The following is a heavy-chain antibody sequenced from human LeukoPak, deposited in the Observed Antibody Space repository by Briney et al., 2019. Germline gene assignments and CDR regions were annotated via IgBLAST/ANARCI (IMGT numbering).Heavy chain of an antibody. J-gene: IGHJ4*02. D-gene: IGHD6-13*01. Sequence: GASVKVSCKASGYTFTGYYMHWVRQAPGQGLEWMGWISAYNGNTNYAQKLQGRVTMTTDTSTSTAYMELRSLRSDDTAVYYCARRGSSSWYATNYYFDYWGQGTLVTVSS. CDR2: ISAYNGNT. CDR3: ARRGSSSWYATNYYFDY. CDR1: GYTFTGYY. V-gene: IGHV1-18*04.